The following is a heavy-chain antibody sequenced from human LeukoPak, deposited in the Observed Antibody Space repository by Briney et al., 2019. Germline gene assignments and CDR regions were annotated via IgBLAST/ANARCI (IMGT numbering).Heavy chain of an antibody. Sequence: SETLSLTCTVSGGSISSYYWSWIRQPPGKGLEWIGYIYYSGSTNYNPSLKSRVTISVDTSKNQFSLKLSSVTAADTAVYYCARGPIQLPYNWFDPWGQGTLVTVSS. CDR3: ARGPIQLPYNWFDP. CDR1: GGSISSYY. J-gene: IGHJ5*02. V-gene: IGHV4-59*01. D-gene: IGHD5-18*01. CDR2: IYYSGST.